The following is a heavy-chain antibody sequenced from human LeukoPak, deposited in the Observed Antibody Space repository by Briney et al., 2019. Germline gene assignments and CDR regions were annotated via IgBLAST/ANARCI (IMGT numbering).Heavy chain of an antibody. CDR3: ARARGPQRPSPFDP. V-gene: IGHV1-69*06. D-gene: IGHD1-1*01. CDR2: IIPIFGTA. J-gene: IGHJ5*02. Sequence: SVKVSCKASGGTFSSYAISWVRQAPGQGLEWIGGIIPIFGTANYAQKFQGRVTITADKSTSTAYMELSSLRSEDTAVYYCARARGPQRPSPFDPWGQGTLVTVSS. CDR1: GGTFSSYA.